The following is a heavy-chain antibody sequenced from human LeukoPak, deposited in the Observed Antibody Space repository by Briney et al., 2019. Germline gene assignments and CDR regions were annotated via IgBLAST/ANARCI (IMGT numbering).Heavy chain of an antibody. Sequence: ASVKVSCKASGYTFTGYYIHWVRQAPGQGLEWMGRINPNSGGTNYAQKFQGRVTMTRDTSISTAYIELSRLRSDDTAVYYCARSDSLRGWYHYWGQGTLVTVSS. CDR1: GYTFTGYY. D-gene: IGHD6-19*01. CDR3: ARSDSLRGWYHY. V-gene: IGHV1-2*06. CDR2: INPNSGGT. J-gene: IGHJ4*02.